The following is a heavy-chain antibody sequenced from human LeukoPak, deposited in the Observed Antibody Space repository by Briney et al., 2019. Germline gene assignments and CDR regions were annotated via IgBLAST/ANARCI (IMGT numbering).Heavy chain of an antibody. CDR3: ARHSGSGSLSRPFDP. V-gene: IGHV4-39*01. CDR2: VYYTGSS. CDR1: GASVTSGGFY. Sequence: SETLSLTCSVSGASVTSGGFYWGWLRQPPGKGLEWIATVYYTGSSYYNPSLKSRVTISIDTSKNHFSLNLRSVIAADTALYYCARHSGSGSLSRPFDPWGQGTLVTVSS. D-gene: IGHD3-10*01. J-gene: IGHJ5*02.